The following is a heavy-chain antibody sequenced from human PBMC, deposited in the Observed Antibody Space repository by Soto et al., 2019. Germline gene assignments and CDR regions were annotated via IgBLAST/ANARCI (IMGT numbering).Heavy chain of an antibody. J-gene: IGHJ4*02. Sequence: SETLSLTCTVSGGSISSSSYYWGWIRQPPGKGLEWIGSIYYSGSTNYNPSLKSRVTISVDTSKNQFSLKLTSVTAAGTAVYYCARDKITGLFDYWGQGTLVTVSS. V-gene: IGHV4-39*07. CDR2: IYYSGST. D-gene: IGHD2-8*02. CDR3: ARDKITGLFDY. CDR1: GGSISSSSYY.